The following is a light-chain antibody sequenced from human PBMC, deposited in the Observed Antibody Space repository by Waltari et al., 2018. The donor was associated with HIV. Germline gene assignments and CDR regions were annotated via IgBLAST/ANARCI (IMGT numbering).Light chain of an antibody. CDR1: NSGIKS. Sequence: SYVLTPPPSVSVALGETARITCGGNNSGIKSVHWYQQKPGQAPLLVIYYGSDRPPGIPERISGSKSVHTATLTISRVEAGDEADYYCQVWDTGSDQVVFGVRTKLTVL. V-gene: IGLV3-21*04. CDR3: QVWDTGSDQVV. J-gene: IGLJ2*01. CDR2: YGS.